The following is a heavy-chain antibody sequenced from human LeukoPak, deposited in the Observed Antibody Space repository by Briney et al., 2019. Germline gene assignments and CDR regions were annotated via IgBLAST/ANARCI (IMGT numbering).Heavy chain of an antibody. V-gene: IGHV1-8*01. CDR3: ARGGNVLRFLEWFRSDNWFDP. CDR2: MNPDVGNT. CDR1: GYTFTSYD. Sequence: ASVKVSCKASGYTFTSYDISWVRQATGQGLEWMGWMNPDVGNTGYAQTFQGRVTMTRNTSISTAYLELSSLRSEDTAVYYCARGGNVLRFLEWFRSDNWFDPWGQGTLVTVSS. D-gene: IGHD3-3*01. J-gene: IGHJ5*02.